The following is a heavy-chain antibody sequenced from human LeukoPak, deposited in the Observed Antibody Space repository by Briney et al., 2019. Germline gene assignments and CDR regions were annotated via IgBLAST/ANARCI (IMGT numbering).Heavy chain of an antibody. V-gene: IGHV4-59*08. D-gene: IGHD3-22*01. CDR2: IYYSGST. J-gene: IGHJ4*02. Sequence: SETLSLTCAVYGGSFSGYYWSWIRQPPGKGLEWIGYIYYSGSTNYNPSLKSRVTISVDTSKNQFSLKLSSVTAADTAVYYCARVSSGYYLYYFDYWGQGTLVTVSS. CDR1: GGSFSGYY. CDR3: ARVSSGYYLYYFDY.